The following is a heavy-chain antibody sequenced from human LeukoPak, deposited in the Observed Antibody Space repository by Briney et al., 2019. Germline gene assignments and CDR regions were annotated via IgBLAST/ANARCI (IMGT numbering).Heavy chain of an antibody. CDR2: IYYSGST. Sequence: SETLSLTCTVSGGSISSYYWSWIRQPPGKGLEWLGYIYYSGSTNYNPSLKSRVTISVDTSKNQSSLKLSSVTAADTPVYYCARGGSSGYTSYWFDPWGQGTLVTVSS. CDR3: ARGGSSGYTSYWFDP. CDR1: GGSISSYY. D-gene: IGHD6-19*01. J-gene: IGHJ5*02. V-gene: IGHV4-59*01.